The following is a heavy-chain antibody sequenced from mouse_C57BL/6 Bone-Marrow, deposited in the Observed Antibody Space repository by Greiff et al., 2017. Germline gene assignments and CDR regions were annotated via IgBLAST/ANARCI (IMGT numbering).Heavy chain of an antibody. Sequence: QVQLQQPGAELVKPGASVKLSCKASGYTFTSYWMHWVKQRPGRGLEWIGRIAPNSGGTKYNEKFKSKATLTVDKPSSTAYMQLSSLTSENSAVDYCARFYSSGLYYFDYWGKGTTLTVSS. CDR2: IAPNSGGT. J-gene: IGHJ2*01. CDR1: GYTFTSYW. D-gene: IGHD3-2*02. CDR3: ARFYSSGLYYFDY. V-gene: IGHV1-72*01.